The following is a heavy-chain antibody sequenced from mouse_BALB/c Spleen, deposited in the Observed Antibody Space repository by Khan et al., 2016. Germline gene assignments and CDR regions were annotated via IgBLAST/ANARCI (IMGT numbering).Heavy chain of an antibody. Sequence: EVKLLESGGGLVQPGGSLKLSCAASGFDFSRYWMTWVRQAPGKGLEWIGEINPDSSTINYTPSLKDKLIISRDNAKNTLFLQMSKVRSEDTVLYYCARRRFDGYFDVWGAGTTVTVSS. D-gene: IGHD1-1*01. V-gene: IGHV4-1*02. CDR1: GFDFSRYW. CDR3: ARRRFDGYFDV. J-gene: IGHJ1*01. CDR2: INPDSSTI.